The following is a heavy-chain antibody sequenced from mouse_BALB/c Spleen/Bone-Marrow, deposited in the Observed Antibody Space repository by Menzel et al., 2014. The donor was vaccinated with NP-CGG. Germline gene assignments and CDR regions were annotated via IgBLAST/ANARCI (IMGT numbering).Heavy chain of an antibody. Sequence: DVQLVESGPGLVKPSQSLSLTCTVTGYSITSDYAWNWIRQFPGNKLEWMGYISYSGSTSYNPSLKSRISITRDTSKNQLFLQLNSVTTEDTATYYCTRKRYGSVYAMDYWGQGTSVTVSS. CDR1: GYSITSDYA. J-gene: IGHJ4*01. CDR2: ISYSGST. V-gene: IGHV3-2*02. CDR3: TRKRYGSVYAMDY. D-gene: IGHD2-10*02.